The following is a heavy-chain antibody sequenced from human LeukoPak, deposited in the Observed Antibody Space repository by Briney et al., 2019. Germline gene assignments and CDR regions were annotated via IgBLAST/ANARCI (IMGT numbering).Heavy chain of an antibody. J-gene: IGHJ4*02. D-gene: IGHD4-17*01. CDR3: AKDRSAGTVTPFDY. CDR1: GFTFSSYG. Sequence: GRSLRLSCAASGFTFSSYGMHWVRQAPGKGLEWVAVISYDGSNKYYADSVKGRFTISRNNSKNTLYLQMNSLRAEDTAVYYCAKDRSAGTVTPFDYWGQGTLVTVSS. V-gene: IGHV3-30*18. CDR2: ISYDGSNK.